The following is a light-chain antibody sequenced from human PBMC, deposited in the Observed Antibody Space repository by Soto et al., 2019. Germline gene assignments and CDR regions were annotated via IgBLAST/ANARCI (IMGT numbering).Light chain of an antibody. Sequence: DIQMTQSPSSLSASVGDRVTITCRASQSISSYLSWYQQKPGKAPKLLIYAASSLQSGVPSRFSGSGSGTDFTLTITSLQPEDFATYYCQQSYSTPTFGPGTKVDIK. CDR3: QQSYSTPT. CDR1: QSISSY. J-gene: IGKJ3*01. V-gene: IGKV1-39*01. CDR2: AAS.